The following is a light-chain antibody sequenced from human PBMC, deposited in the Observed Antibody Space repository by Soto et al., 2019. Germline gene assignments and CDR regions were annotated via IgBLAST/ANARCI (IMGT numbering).Light chain of an antibody. CDR2: DVS. Sequence: DIQMTQSPSTLSASVGDRVTITCRASQSISDWLAWYQQKPGKAPKLLIYDVSTLHSAVSSRFSGSGSGTESTLTISSLQPDDFATYYCQHYNSYSEAFGQGTKVDIK. V-gene: IGKV1-5*01. CDR3: QHYNSYSEA. CDR1: QSISDW. J-gene: IGKJ1*01.